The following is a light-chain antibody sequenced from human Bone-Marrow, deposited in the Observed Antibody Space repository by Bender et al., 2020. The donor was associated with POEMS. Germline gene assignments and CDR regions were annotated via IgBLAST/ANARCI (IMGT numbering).Light chain of an antibody. V-gene: IGLV2-23*02. CDR1: SSDVGSYNL. Sequence: QSALTQPASVSGSPGQSITISCTGTSSDVGSYNLVSWYQQLPNKAPKLIISAVNNRPSGVSNRFSGSKSGNTASLTISGLQTEDEGDYYCSSWDDSLSGWVFGGGTKLTVL. J-gene: IGLJ3*02. CDR3: SSWDDSLSGWV. CDR2: AVN.